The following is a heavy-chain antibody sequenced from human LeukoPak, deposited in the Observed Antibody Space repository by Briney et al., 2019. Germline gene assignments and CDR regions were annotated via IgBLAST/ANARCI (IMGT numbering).Heavy chain of an antibody. V-gene: IGHV4-30-4*08. CDR1: GGSISSGDYY. CDR3: ARAYYYDSSGYYTNWFDP. D-gene: IGHD3-22*01. Sequence: SETLSLTCTVSGGSISSGDYYWRWIRQPPGKGLEWLGYIYYSGSTYYNPSLKSRVTISVDTSKNQFALKLSSVTAADTAVYYCARAYYYDSSGYYTNWFDPWGQGTLVTVSS. J-gene: IGHJ5*02. CDR2: IYYSGST.